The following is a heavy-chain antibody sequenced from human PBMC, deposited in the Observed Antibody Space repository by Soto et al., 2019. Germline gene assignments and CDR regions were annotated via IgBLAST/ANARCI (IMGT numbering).Heavy chain of an antibody. D-gene: IGHD4-4*01. CDR3: ARDYSNYVGVGYYYYYMDV. V-gene: IGHV3-64*01. J-gene: IGHJ6*03. CDR1: GFTFSSYA. Sequence: GGSLRLSCAASGFTFSSYAMHWVRQAPGKGLEYVSAISSNGGSTYYANSVKGRFTISRDNSKNTLYLQMGSLRAEDMAVYYCARDYSNYVGVGYYYYYMDVWGKGTTVTVSS. CDR2: ISSNGGST.